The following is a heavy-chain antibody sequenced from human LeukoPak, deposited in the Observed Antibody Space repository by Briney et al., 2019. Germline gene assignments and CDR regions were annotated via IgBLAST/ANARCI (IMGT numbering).Heavy chain of an antibody. CDR1: GFTVGSKC. D-gene: IGHD6-25*01. V-gene: IGHV3-53*01. J-gene: IGHJ5*02. CDR3: VRERYSNDYEA. Sequence: GGSLRLSCAASGFTVGSKCMSWVRQAPGKGLEWVSTIYSGGDTYYADSVKGRFTISRDNSNNTLYLHMNSLRAEDTAVYFCVRERYSNDYEAWGQGTLVTVSS. CDR2: IYSGGDT.